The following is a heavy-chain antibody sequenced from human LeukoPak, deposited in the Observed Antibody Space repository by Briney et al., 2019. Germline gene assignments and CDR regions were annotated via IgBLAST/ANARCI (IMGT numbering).Heavy chain of an antibody. CDR3: AKAVLPEERWLQQNAVDY. CDR2: ISSSGRTI. D-gene: IGHD5-24*01. CDR1: TFTFSNYE. V-gene: IGHV3-48*03. Sequence: GGSLRLSCAASTFTFSNYEMNWVRQAPGKGLEWVSYISSSGRTISYADSVKGRFTISRDNSKNTLYLQMNSLRAEDTALYYCAKAVLPEERWLQQNAVDYWGQGALVTVSS. J-gene: IGHJ4*02.